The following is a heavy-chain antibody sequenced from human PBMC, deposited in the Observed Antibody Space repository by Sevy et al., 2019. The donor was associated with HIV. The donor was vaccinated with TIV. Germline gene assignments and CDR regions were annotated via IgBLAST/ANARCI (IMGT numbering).Heavy chain of an antibody. CDR1: GGSISSGNYY. V-gene: IGHV4-61*02. Sequence: SETLSLTCIVSGGSISSGNYYWSWIRQPAGKGLEWIGRIYTSGSTNYNSSLKSRVTMSVDMSKNQFSLKLSSVTAADTAVYYCAREMGVGVLDNFDYWGQGTLVTVSS. CDR2: IYTSGST. CDR3: AREMGVGVLDNFDY. D-gene: IGHD3-16*01. J-gene: IGHJ4*02.